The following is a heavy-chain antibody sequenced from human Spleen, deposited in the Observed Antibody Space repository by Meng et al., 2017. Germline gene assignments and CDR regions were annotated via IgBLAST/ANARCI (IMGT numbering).Heavy chain of an antibody. CDR2: ISSSGSTI. CDR3: ARALLAYYYDSSGWF. CDR1: GFTFSSYE. J-gene: IGHJ4*02. D-gene: IGHD3-22*01. Sequence: GESLKISCAASGFTFSSYEMNWVRQAPGKGLEWVSYISSSGSTIYYADSVKGRFTISRDNAKNSLYLQMNSLRAEDTAVYYCARALLAYYYDSSGWFWGQGTLVTVSS. V-gene: IGHV3-48*03.